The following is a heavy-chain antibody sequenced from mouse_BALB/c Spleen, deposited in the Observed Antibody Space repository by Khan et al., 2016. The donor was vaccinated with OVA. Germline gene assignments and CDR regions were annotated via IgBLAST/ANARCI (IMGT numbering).Heavy chain of an antibody. Sequence: QVQLKQSGPGLVAPSQSLSITCTVSGFSLTNSGVHWVRQSPGKGLEWLGVMWAGGSTNYTSALMSRLNITKDNSKSQIFLKVNLLQTDDTAMYYCARPYYGSAWFAYWGQGTLVTVSA. V-gene: IGHV2-9*02. D-gene: IGHD1-1*01. J-gene: IGHJ3*01. CDR2: MWAGGST. CDR1: GFSLTNSG. CDR3: ARPYYGSAWFAY.